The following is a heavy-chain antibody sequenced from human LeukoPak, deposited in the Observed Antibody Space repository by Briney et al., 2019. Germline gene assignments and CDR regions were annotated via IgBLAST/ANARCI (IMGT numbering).Heavy chain of an antibody. CDR3: ARRAAWDGDHYFDY. CDR1: GYTFTGHF. D-gene: IGHD7-27*01. J-gene: IGHJ4*02. Sequence: ASVKVSCKASGYTFTGHFIHWVRQAAGHGLEWMGWMSPSTGFTHYLQNLEGRVSMTRDTSIDTAYMELSRLTSGDTAVYYWARRAAWDGDHYFDYWGQGSLVTVSS. CDR2: MSPSTGFT. V-gene: IGHV1-2*02.